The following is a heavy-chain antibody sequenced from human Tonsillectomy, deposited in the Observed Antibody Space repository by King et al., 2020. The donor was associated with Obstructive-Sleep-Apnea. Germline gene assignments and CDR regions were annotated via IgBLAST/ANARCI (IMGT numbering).Heavy chain of an antibody. D-gene: IGHD1-26*01. V-gene: IGHV3-13*01. Sequence: VQLVQSGGALAQPGESLRLSCAASGFTFSNFDMHWVRQVLGKGLAWVSASGAAGDTYYPVFVKGRFTISRDNAKHYLYLQMNSLKHGDTAVYYCARSVGGSLKGPFDYLGQGTLVIVSS. CDR3: ARSVGGSLKGPFDY. J-gene: IGHJ4*02. CDR1: GFTFSNFD. CDR2: SGAAGDT.